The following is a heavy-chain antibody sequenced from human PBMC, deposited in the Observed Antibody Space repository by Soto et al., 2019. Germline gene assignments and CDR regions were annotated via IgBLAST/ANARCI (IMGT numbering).Heavy chain of an antibody. CDR3: ARWPVDIAATAHTYYYYGMDV. CDR1: GYTFTGYY. CDR2: INPNSGGT. V-gene: IGHV1-2*02. D-gene: IGHD5-12*01. J-gene: IGHJ6*02. Sequence: ASVKVSCKASGYTFTGYYMHWVRQAPGQGLEWMGWINPNSGGTNYAQKLQGRVTMTRDTSISTAYMELSRLRSDDPAVYYCARWPVDIAATAHTYYYYGMDVWGQGPTVTVSS.